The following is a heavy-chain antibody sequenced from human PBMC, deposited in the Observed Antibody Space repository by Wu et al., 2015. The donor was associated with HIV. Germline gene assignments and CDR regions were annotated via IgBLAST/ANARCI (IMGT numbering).Heavy chain of an antibody. CDR3: ARGHYYASGNYHFSAPVY. CDR1: GYTFKSYG. Sequence: QVQLEQSGGEVKNVGASIKVSCKASGYTFKSYGISWVRQAPGQGLEWMGWISIYTGNTNYEEKFQGRVTLTRDTSISTAYMEFSSLKSDDTAVYYCARGHYYASGNYHFSAPVYWGRGTLVTVSS. V-gene: IGHV1-18*04. CDR2: ISIYTGNT. D-gene: IGHD3-10*01. J-gene: IGHJ4*02.